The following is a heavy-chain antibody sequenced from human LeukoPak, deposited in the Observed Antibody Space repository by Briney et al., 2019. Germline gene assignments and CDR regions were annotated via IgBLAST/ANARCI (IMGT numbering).Heavy chain of an antibody. CDR3: AREGGRMATMGFDY. Sequence: GGSLRLSCAASGFTFSSYAMHWVRQAPGKGLEWVAVISYDGSNKYYADSVKGRFTISRDNSKNTLYLQMNSLRAEDTAVYYCAREGGRMATMGFDYWGQGTLVTVSS. CDR1: GFTFSSYA. D-gene: IGHD5-12*01. J-gene: IGHJ4*02. V-gene: IGHV3-30*04. CDR2: ISYDGSNK.